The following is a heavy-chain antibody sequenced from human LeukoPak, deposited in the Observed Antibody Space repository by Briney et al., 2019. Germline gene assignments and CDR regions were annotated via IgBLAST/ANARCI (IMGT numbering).Heavy chain of an antibody. CDR1: GFTFSSYW. CDR2: ISGTGGRT. Sequence: GGSLRLSCAASGFTFSSYWMSWVRQAPGKGLEWVSSISGTGGRTYSADSVKGRFTISRDNSKNTLYLQMKNLRAEDTAVYYCARVYWYFDLWGRGTLVTVSS. V-gene: IGHV3-23*01. CDR3: ARVYWYFDL. J-gene: IGHJ2*01.